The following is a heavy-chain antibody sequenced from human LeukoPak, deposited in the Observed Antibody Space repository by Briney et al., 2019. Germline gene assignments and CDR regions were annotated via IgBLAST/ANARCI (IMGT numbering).Heavy chain of an antibody. D-gene: IGHD6-19*01. CDR3: AQRPESSGWYM. CDR1: GGSFSGYY. CDR2: INHSGST. Sequence: SETLSLTCAVYGGSFSGYYWSWIRQPPGKGLEWIGEINHSGSTNYNPSLKSRVTISVDTSKNQFSLKLGSVTAADTAVYYCAQRPESSGWYMWGQGTLVTVSS. J-gene: IGHJ4*02. V-gene: IGHV4-34*01.